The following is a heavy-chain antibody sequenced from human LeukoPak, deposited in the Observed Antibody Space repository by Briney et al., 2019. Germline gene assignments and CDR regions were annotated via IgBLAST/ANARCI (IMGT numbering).Heavy chain of an antibody. V-gene: IGHV3-23*01. J-gene: IGHJ6*02. D-gene: IGHD2-21*02. CDR2: ISGSGGST. CDR1: GFTFSSYA. Sequence: GGSLRLSCAASGFTFSSYAMSWVRQAPGKGLEWVSAISGSGGSTYYADSVEGRFTISRDNSKNTLYLQMNSLRAEDTAVYYCAKGEGDYYYYYYGMDVWAKGPRSPSP. CDR3: AKGEGDYYYYYYGMDV.